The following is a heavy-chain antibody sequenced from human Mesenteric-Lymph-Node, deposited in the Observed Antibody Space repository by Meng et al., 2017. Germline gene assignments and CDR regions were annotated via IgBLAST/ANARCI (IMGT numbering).Heavy chain of an antibody. CDR2: INHSGST. D-gene: IGHD6-13*01. J-gene: IGHJ5*02. V-gene: IGHV4-34*01. Sequence: GSLRLSCTVSGGSISSYYWSWIRQPPGKGLEWIGEINHSGSTNYNPSLKSRVTISVDTSKNQFSLKLSSVTAADTAVYYCARLPDSSSWYQWFDPWGQGTLVTVSS. CDR3: ARLPDSSSWYQWFDP. CDR1: GGSISSYY.